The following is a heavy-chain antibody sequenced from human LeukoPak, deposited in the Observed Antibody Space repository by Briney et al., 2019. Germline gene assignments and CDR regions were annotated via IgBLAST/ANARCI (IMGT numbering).Heavy chain of an antibody. J-gene: IGHJ6*02. CDR1: GFTVSSNY. D-gene: IGHD1-26*01. CDR2: IYSGGST. Sequence: GGSLRLSCAASGFTVSSNYMNWVRQAPGKGLEWVSVIYSGGSTYYADSVKGRFTISRDNSKNTLYLQMNSLRAEDTAVYYCARDARIVGATSYYYYGMDVWGQGTTVTVSS. CDR3: ARDARIVGATSYYYYGMDV. V-gene: IGHV3-66*01.